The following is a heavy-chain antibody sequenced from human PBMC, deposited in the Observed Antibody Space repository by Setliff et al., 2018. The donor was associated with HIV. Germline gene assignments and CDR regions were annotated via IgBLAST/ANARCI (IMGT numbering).Heavy chain of an antibody. J-gene: IGHJ3*02. CDR1: GGSLSGYF. D-gene: IGHD3-16*01. Sequence: SETLSLTCAVYGGSLSGYFWSWIRQPPGRGLEWIGEINHSGSTNYNPSLKCLVTISVDTSKSQCSLKLSSVTAADTAVYYCARGVAVRSGGAFDIWGQGTMVTASS. CDR2: INHSGST. V-gene: IGHV4-34*01. CDR3: ARGVAVRSGGAFDI.